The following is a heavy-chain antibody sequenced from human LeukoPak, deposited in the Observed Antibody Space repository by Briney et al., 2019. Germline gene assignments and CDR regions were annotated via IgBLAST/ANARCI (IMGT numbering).Heavy chain of an antibody. CDR1: GFTFSSYG. D-gene: IGHD4-23*01. J-gene: IGHJ4*02. CDR3: AGDPSQSRYGGNAPFDY. CDR2: IRYDGSNK. Sequence: GGSLRLSCAASGFTFSSYGMHWVRQAPGKGLEWVAFIRYDGSNKFYADSVKGRFTISRDNSKNTLYLQMNSLRAEDTAVYYCAGDPSQSRYGGNAPFDYWGQGTLVTVSS. V-gene: IGHV3-30*02.